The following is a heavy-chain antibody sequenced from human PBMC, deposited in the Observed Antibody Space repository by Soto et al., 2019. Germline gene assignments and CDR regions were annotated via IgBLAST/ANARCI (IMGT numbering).Heavy chain of an antibody. CDR3: AREYPLRYYDILTGQFGAFDI. CDR2: INPSGGST. Sequence: GASVKVSCKASGYTFTSYYMHWVRQAPGQGLEWMGIINPSGGSTSYAQKFQGRVTMTRDTSTSTVYMELSSLRSEDTAVYYCAREYPLRYYDILTGQFGAFDIWGQGTMVTVSS. V-gene: IGHV1-46*03. J-gene: IGHJ3*02. D-gene: IGHD3-9*01. CDR1: GYTFTSYY.